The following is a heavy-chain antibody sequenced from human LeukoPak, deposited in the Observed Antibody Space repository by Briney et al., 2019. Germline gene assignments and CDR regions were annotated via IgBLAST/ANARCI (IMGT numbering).Heavy chain of an antibody. CDR3: GRLARNAWYAVDY. CDR2: ILLDGSEK. CDR1: DFTFSFYW. J-gene: IGHJ4*02. V-gene: IGHV3-7*01. D-gene: IGHD6-19*01. Sequence: PGGSLRLSCAASDFTFSFYWMTWVRQAPGEGLEWVANILLDGSEKYYLDSVKGRFTISRDNPTNSLYLQINSLRAEDTALYYCGRLARNAWYAVDYWGQGTLVTVSS.